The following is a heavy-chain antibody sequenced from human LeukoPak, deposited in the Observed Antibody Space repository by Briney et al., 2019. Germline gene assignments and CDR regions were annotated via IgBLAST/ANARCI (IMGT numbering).Heavy chain of an antibody. CDR2: IYYSGTT. D-gene: IGHD6-13*01. Sequence: SETLSLTCAVSGGSISSYYWSWIRQPPGKGLEWIGYIYYSGTTNYNPSLKSRVTISVDTSKNQFSLKLSSVTAADTAVYYCARGVYIAAAQYGYWGQGALVTVSS. J-gene: IGHJ4*02. V-gene: IGHV4-59*01. CDR1: GGSISSYY. CDR3: ARGVYIAAAQYGY.